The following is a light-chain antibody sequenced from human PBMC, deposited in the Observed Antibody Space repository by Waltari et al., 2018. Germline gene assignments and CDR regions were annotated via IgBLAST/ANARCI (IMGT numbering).Light chain of an antibody. CDR1: QSVRSY. CDR2: GAS. V-gene: IGKV3-11*01. CDR3: QQRHDWPLN. J-gene: IGKJ4*01. Sequence: EILLTQSPVTLSVSPGERATLSCKASQSVRSYLACYKQKPGQAPRLLIYGASNRASGIPARFSGSGSGTDFTLTISNVEPEDFAVYYCQQRHDWPLNFGGGTKLEIK.